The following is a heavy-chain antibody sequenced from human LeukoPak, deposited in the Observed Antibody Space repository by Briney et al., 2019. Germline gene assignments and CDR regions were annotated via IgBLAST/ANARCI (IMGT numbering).Heavy chain of an antibody. J-gene: IGHJ6*03. D-gene: IGHD3-22*01. CDR2: INHSGST. Sequence: SETLSLTCAVYGGSFSGYYWSWIRQPPGKGLEWIGEINHSGSTNYNTSLKSRVTISVDTSKNQFSLKLSSVTAADTAVYYCARGRSSGYYYDSSGYYPPSHYYMDVWGKGTTVTVSS. V-gene: IGHV4-34*01. CDR1: GGSFSGYY. CDR3: ARGRSSGYYYDSSGYYPPSHYYMDV.